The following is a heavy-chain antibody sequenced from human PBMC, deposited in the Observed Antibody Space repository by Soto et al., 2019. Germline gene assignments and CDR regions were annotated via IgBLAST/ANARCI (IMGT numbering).Heavy chain of an antibody. CDR1: GFTFSFHA. D-gene: IGHD3-10*01. Sequence: QVQLVESGGGVVQPGRSLRLSCAASGFTFSFHAMHWVRQAPGKGLEWVGVISYDGSDKYYEVSVKGRFTISRDNSKNTLYLQMNSLRGEDTVAYYCARPRNIVIWFGELPDVWGQGTTVIVS. CDR3: ARPRNIVIWFGELPDV. J-gene: IGHJ6*02. CDR2: ISYDGSDK. V-gene: IGHV3-30-3*01.